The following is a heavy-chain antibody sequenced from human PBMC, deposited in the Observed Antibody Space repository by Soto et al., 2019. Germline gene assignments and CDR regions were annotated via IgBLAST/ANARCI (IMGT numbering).Heavy chain of an antibody. D-gene: IGHD3-10*01. CDR2: IYYSGCT. J-gene: IGHJ4*02. CDR3: ARDLVVRGVIRRTHYFDY. Sequence: QVQLQDSGPGLVKPSETLSLTCTVSGGSISSYYWSWIRQPPGKGLEWIGYIYYSGCTNYNPSLKGRVTISVDTSKNQFSLKLSSVTAADTAVYYCARDLVVRGVIRRTHYFDYWGQGTLVTVSS. CDR1: GGSISSYY. V-gene: IGHV4-59*01.